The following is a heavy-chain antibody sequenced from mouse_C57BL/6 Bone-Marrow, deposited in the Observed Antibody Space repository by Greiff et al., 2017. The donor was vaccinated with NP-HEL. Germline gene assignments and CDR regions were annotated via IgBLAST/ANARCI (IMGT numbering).Heavy chain of an antibody. Sequence: EVQLQQSGPVLVKPGASVKMSCKASGYTFTDYYMNWVKQSHGNSLEWIGVINPYNGGTSYNQKFKGKATLTVDKSSSTAYMELNSLTSEDSAVYYCARWPLSYYFDYWGQGTTLTVSS. D-gene: IGHD1-1*01. CDR3: ARWPLSYYFDY. J-gene: IGHJ2*01. CDR1: GYTFTDYY. CDR2: INPYNGGT. V-gene: IGHV1-19*01.